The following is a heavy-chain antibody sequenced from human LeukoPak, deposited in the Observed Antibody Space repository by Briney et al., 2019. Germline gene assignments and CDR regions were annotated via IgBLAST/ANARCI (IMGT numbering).Heavy chain of an antibody. CDR2: INPNSGGT. D-gene: IGHD3-10*01. CDR1: GYTFTGYY. V-gene: IGHV1-2*02. J-gene: IGHJ6*02. CDR3: ARAIPMVRGVIISYYYYGMDV. Sequence: ASVKVSCKASGYTFTGYYMHWVRQAPGQGLEWMGWINPNSGGTNYAQKFQGRVTMTRDTSISTAYMELSRPRSDDTAVYYCARAIPMVRGVIISYYYYGMDVWGQGTTVTVSS.